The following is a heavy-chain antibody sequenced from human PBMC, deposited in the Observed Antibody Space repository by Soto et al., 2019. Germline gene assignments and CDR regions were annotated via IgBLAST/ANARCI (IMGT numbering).Heavy chain of an antibody. CDR2: IYYSGST. D-gene: IGHD5-12*01. CDR1: GGSISSSSYY. J-gene: IGHJ4*02. V-gene: IGHV4-39*01. CDR3: ARLRGDSGYGGYFDY. Sequence: QLQLQESGPGLVKPSETLSLTCTVSGGSISSSSYYWGWIRQPPGKGLEWIGSIYYSGSTYYNPSLKSLVTISVDTSKNQFSLKLSSVTAADTAVYYCARLRGDSGYGGYFDYWGQGTLVTVSS.